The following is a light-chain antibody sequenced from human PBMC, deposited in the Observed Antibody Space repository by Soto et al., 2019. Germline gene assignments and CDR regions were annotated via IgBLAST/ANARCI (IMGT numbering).Light chain of an antibody. CDR2: GAS. J-gene: IGKJ2*01. V-gene: IGKV3-15*01. CDR1: QSVSDS. Sequence: EIVMTQSPATLSVSPGERATLSCRASQSVSDSLAWYQQKPGQAPRLLIYGASTRATGVPARFSGSGSGTEFTLTISSLQSEDFAVYYCQHRSNWPRTFGQGTKVDIK. CDR3: QHRSNWPRT.